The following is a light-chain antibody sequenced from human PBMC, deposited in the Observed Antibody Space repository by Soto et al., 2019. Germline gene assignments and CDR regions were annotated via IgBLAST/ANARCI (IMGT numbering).Light chain of an antibody. CDR2: EVS. CDR1: SSDIGDYNY. J-gene: IGLJ1*01. V-gene: IGLV2-14*01. CDR3: SSFTTTTSLGL. Sequence: QSALTQPASVSGALGQSITISCTGSSSDIGDYNYVSWYQQHPDTAPKLIIYEVSHRPSGVSHRFSGSKSGNTASLTISGLQAEDEAEYHCSSFTTTTSLGLFGTGTKLTVL.